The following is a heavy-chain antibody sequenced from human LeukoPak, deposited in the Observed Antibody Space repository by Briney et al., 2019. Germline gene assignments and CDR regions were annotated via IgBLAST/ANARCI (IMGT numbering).Heavy chain of an antibody. D-gene: IGHD2-2*01. J-gene: IGHJ4*02. V-gene: IGHV4-59*01. CDR3: ARYHCSSTTCYYFDY. Sequence: SETLSLTCSVSGGSISTYYWSWIRQPPGKGLEWIGYVYYSGCTTYNPSLKSRVTMSVDTSKNQFSLKLHSVTAADTAVYYCARYHCSSTTCYYFDYWGQGILVTVSS. CDR2: VYYSGCT. CDR1: GGSISTYY.